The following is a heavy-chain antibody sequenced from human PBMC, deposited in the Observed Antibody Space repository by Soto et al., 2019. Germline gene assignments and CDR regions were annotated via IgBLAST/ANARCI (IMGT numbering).Heavy chain of an antibody. CDR1: GGSISSGGYY. D-gene: IGHD2-8*01. Sequence: SETLSLTCTVSGGSISSGGYYWSWIRQHPGQGLEWIGYIYYSGSTYYNPSLKSRVTISVDTSKNQFSLKLSSVTAADTAVYYCARDRCTNGVCYSGFGLYYYYGMDVWGQGTTVTVSS. CDR2: IYYSGST. J-gene: IGHJ6*02. V-gene: IGHV4-31*03. CDR3: ARDRCTNGVCYSGFGLYYYYGMDV.